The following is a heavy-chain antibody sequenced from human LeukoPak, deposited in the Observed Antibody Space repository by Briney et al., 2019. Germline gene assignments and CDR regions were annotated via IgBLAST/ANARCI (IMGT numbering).Heavy chain of an antibody. CDR2: IYYSGST. J-gene: IGHJ5*02. Sequence: KPLETLSLTCTVPGGSISSYYWSWIRQPPGKGLEWIGYIYYSGSTNYNPSLKSRVTISVDTSKNQFSLKLSSVTAADTAVYYCARAQGHSSWYGYNWFDPWGQGTLVTVSS. D-gene: IGHD6-13*01. CDR1: GGSISSYY. CDR3: ARAQGHSSWYGYNWFDP. V-gene: IGHV4-59*08.